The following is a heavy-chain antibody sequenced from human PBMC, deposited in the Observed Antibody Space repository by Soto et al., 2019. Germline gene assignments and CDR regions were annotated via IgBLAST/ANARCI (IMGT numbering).Heavy chain of an antibody. D-gene: IGHD5-12*01. CDR2: IIPILGIA. CDR1: GGTFSSYT. Sequence: QVQLVQSGAEVKKPGSSVKLSCKASGGTFSSYTISWVRQAPGQGLEWMGRIIPILGIANYAQKFQGRVTITADKSTSTAYMELSSLRSEDTAVYYCARGDSGYDTNFDYWGQGTLVTVSS. CDR3: ARGDSGYDTNFDY. J-gene: IGHJ4*02. V-gene: IGHV1-69*02.